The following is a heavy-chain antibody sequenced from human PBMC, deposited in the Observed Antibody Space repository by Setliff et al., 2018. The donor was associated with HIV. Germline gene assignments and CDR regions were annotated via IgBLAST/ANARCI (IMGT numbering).Heavy chain of an antibody. J-gene: IGHJ4*02. CDR1: GGSINSYY. CDR3: ARHMMITPCRFFDS. Sequence: SETLSLTCAVSGGSINSYYWSWIRQPPGRGLEWIGYIFYTGRTSYNPSLKSRVCMSVDPSKNQFSLNLSSVTAADTAVYYCARHMMITPCRFFDSWGQGTLVTVSS. CDR2: IFYTGRT. D-gene: IGHD3-16*01. V-gene: IGHV4-59*08.